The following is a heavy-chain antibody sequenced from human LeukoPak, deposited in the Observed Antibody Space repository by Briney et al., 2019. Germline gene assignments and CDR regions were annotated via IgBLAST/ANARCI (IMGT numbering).Heavy chain of an antibody. CDR3: ARSGSSWQQLVFRAFDI. Sequence: SETLSLTCTVSGGSISSYYWSWIRQPPGKGLEWTGYIYYSGSTNYNPSLKSRVTISVDTSKNQFSLKLSSVTAADTAVYYCARSGSSWQQLVFRAFDIWGQGTMVTVSS. V-gene: IGHV4-59*08. J-gene: IGHJ3*02. CDR2: IYYSGST. CDR1: GGSISSYY. D-gene: IGHD6-13*01.